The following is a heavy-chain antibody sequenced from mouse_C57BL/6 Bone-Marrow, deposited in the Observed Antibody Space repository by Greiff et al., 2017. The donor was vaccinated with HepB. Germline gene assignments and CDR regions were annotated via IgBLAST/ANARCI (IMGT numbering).Heavy chain of an antibody. V-gene: IGHV5-12*01. CDR3: ASRCYDEDYYAMDY. CDR2: ISNGGGST. J-gene: IGHJ4*01. Sequence: DVKLVESGGGLVQPGGSLKLSCAASGFTFSDYYMYWVRQTPEKRLEWVAYISNGGGSTYYPDTVKGRFTISRDNAKNTLYLQMSRLKSEDTAMYYCASRCYDEDYYAMDYWGQGTSVTVSS. D-gene: IGHD2-12*01. CDR1: GFTFSDYY.